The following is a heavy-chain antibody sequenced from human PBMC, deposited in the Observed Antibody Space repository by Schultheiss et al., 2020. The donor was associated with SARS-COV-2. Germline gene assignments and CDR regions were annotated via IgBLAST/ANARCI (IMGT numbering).Heavy chain of an antibody. D-gene: IGHD5-18*01. V-gene: IGHV3-48*02. Sequence: GGSLRLSCAASGFTFSSYSMNWVRQAPGKGLEWVSYISSSSSTIYYADSVKGRFTISRDNAKNSLYLQMNSLRDEDTAVYYCARLYSYRHTYYYYGMDVWGQGTTVTVSS. CDR2: ISSSSSTI. CDR3: ARLYSYRHTYYYYGMDV. J-gene: IGHJ6*02. CDR1: GFTFSSYS.